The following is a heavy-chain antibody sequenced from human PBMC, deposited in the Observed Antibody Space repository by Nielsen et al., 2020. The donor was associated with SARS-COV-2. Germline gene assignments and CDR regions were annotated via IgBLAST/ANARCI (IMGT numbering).Heavy chain of an antibody. Sequence: ASVKVSCKASGYTFTSYAMNWVRQAPGQGLEWMGWINTNTGNPTYAQGFTGRFVFSLDTSVSTAYLQICSLKAEDTAVYYCVRGRYCSSTSCYDDYYYYGMDVWGQGTTVTVSS. CDR2: INTNTGNP. D-gene: IGHD2-2*01. CDR1: GYTFTSYA. V-gene: IGHV7-4-1*01. CDR3: VRGRYCSSTSCYDDYYYYGMDV. J-gene: IGHJ6*02.